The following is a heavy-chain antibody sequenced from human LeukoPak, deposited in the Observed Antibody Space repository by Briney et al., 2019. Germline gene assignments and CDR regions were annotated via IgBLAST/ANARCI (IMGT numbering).Heavy chain of an antibody. CDR3: ATDARADSSSWHH. D-gene: IGHD6-13*01. J-gene: IGHJ4*02. CDR1: GYTLTELS. V-gene: IGHV1-24*01. CDR2: FDPEDGET. Sequence: ASVKVSCKVSGYTLTELSMHWVRQAPGKGLEWMGGFDPEDGETIYAQKFQGRVTMTEDTSTDTAYMELSSLRSEDTAMYYCATDARADSSSWHHWGQGTLVTVSS.